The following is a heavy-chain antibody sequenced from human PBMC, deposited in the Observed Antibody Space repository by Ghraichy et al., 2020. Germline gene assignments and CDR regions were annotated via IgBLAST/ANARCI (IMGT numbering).Heavy chain of an antibody. CDR1: GFTFSSYA. CDR2: ISASGEST. J-gene: IGHJ3*02. D-gene: IGHD3-22*01. Sequence: GESLNISCAASGFTFSSYAMSWVRQAPGKGLEWVSAISASGESTFYADSVKGRFTISRDNYKNTLYLQMNSLRAEDTAVYYCAKNMIIVVITRGAFDIWGQGTMVTVS. CDR3: AKNMIIVVITRGAFDI. V-gene: IGHV3-23*01.